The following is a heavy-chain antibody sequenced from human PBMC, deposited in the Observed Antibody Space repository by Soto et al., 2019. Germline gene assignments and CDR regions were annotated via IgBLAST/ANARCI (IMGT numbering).Heavy chain of an antibody. V-gene: IGHV1-2*02. CDR1: GYSFTDYY. J-gene: IGHJ6*02. Sequence: ASVKVSCKASGYSFTDYYMHWVRQAPGQGPEWMGWISPNSGGTKYAQKFQGRVTMTRDKSISTVYMELSRLRSDDTAMYFCARDRRATPTFGVVSDYYYGMDVWGQGTTVTFSS. CDR2: ISPNSGGT. D-gene: IGHD3-3*01. CDR3: ARDRRATPTFGVVSDYYYGMDV.